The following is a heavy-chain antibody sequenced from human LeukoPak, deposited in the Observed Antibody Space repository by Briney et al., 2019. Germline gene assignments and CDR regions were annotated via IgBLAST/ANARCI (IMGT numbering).Heavy chain of an antibody. CDR1: GYSISSGYY. CDR3: ARGGEQWLAK. CDR2: INHSGST. Sequence: PSETLSLTCTVSGYSISSGYYWSWIRQPPGKGLEWIGEINHSGSTNYNPSLKSRVTISVDTSKNQFSLKLSSVTAADTAVYYCARGGEQWLAKWGQGTLVTVSS. D-gene: IGHD6-19*01. V-gene: IGHV4-38-2*02. J-gene: IGHJ4*02.